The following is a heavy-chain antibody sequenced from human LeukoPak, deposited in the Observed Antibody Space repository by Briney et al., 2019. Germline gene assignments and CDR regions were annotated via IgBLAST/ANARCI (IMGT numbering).Heavy chain of an antibody. J-gene: IGHJ4*02. CDR1: GYTFTSYY. CDR3: ATAGRRLFGVLIPLSFDY. V-gene: IGHV1-46*01. CDR2: INPSGGST. Sequence: ASVKVSCKASGYTFTSYYMHWVRQAPGQGLEWMGIINPSGGSTSYAQKFQGRVTMTRDMSTSTVYMELSSLRSEDTALYYCATAGRRLFGVLIPLSFDYWGQGTLVTVSS. D-gene: IGHD3-3*01.